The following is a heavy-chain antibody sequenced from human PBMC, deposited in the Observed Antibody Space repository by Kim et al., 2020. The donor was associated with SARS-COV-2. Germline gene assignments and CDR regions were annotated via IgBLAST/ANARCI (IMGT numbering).Heavy chain of an antibody. Sequence: SETLSLTCAVYGGSFSGYYWSWIRQPPGKGLEWIGEINHSGSTNYNPSLKSRVTISVDTSKNQFSLKLSSVTAADTAVYYCAKGYCSSTSCYEAPFDYWGQGTLVTVSS. CDR3: AKGYCSSTSCYEAPFDY. CDR2: INHSGST. V-gene: IGHV4-34*01. J-gene: IGHJ4*02. D-gene: IGHD2-2*01. CDR1: GGSFSGYY.